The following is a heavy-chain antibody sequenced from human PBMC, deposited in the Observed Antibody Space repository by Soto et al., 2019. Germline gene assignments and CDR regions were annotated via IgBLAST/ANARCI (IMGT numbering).Heavy chain of an antibody. D-gene: IGHD4-17*01. V-gene: IGHV3-7*03. CDR1: GFTFSHFY. Sequence: PGGSLRLSCAASGFTFSHFYRSWARQATGKGLESVAHISYDGSEIYYAVCVKGRFNISRDNARSSLSLQWNSLRADDTAVYYCARDTASRSYGSDYWGHGIVVTVSS. J-gene: IGHJ4*01. CDR2: ISYDGSEI. CDR3: ARDTASRSYGSDY.